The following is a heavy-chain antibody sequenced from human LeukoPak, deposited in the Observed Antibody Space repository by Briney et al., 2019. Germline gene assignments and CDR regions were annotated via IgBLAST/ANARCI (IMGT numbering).Heavy chain of an antibody. V-gene: IGHV4-4*07. CDR1: GGSISIYY. CDR2: IYTSGST. Sequence: SETLSLTCTVSGGSISIYYWSWIRQPAGKGLEWIGHIYTSGSTNYNPSLKSRVSISVDTSKNQFSLRLTSVTAADTAVYYCARQTGSGLFILPGGQGKLVTVSS. CDR3: ARQTGSGLFILP. J-gene: IGHJ4*02. D-gene: IGHD3-10*01.